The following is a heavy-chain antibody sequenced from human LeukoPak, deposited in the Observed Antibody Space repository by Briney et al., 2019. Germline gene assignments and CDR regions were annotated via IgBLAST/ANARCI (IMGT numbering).Heavy chain of an antibody. CDR3: AKGLGNYYDSSGPKKGFDY. V-gene: IGHV3-23*01. CDR2: ISGSGGST. CDR1: GFTFSSYA. J-gene: IGHJ4*02. D-gene: IGHD3-22*01. Sequence: RPGGSLRLSCAASGFTFSSYAMSWVRQAPGKGLEWVSAISGSGGSTYYADSVKGRFTISRDNSKNTLYLQMNSLRAEDTAVYYCAKGLGNYYDSSGPKKGFDYWGQGTLVTVSP.